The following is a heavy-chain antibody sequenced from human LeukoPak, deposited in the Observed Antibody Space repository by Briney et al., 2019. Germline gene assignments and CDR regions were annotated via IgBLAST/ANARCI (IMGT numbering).Heavy chain of an antibody. Sequence: SETLSLTCAVYGGSFSGYYWSWIRQPPGKGLEWIGEINHSGSTNYNPSLKSRVTISVDTSKNQSSLKLSSVTAADTAVYYCARVGESGYDGLDYWGQGTLVTVSS. CDR3: ARVGESGYDGLDY. J-gene: IGHJ4*02. V-gene: IGHV4-34*01. CDR2: INHSGST. CDR1: GGSFSGYY. D-gene: IGHD5-12*01.